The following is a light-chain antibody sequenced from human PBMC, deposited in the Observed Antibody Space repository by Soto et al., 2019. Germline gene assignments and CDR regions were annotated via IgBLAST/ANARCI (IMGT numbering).Light chain of an antibody. CDR3: AAWDDSLNGRV. J-gene: IGLJ1*01. CDR1: NSNIGSNT. CDR2: YDN. Sequence: QSVLTQPPSASGTPGQRVTISCSGSNSNIGSNTVNWYQQLPGTAPKLLIYYDNLRPSGVPDRISGSKSGTSASLAISGLQAGDEADYYWAAWDDSLNGRVFGTGTKVTVL. V-gene: IGLV1-44*01.